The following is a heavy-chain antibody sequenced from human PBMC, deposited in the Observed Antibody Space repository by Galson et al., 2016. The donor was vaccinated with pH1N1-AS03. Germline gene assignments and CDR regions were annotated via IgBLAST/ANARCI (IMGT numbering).Heavy chain of an antibody. J-gene: IGHJ4*02. CDR2: IYHSGST. D-gene: IGHD3-3*01. Sequence: ETLSLTCAVSGYSISSGYYWGWIRQPPGKGLEWIGSIYHSGSTYYNPSLMSRATIAVDTSKNRFSLTVTSVTASDTAVYYCARVGKYFDFCSGYSDFGYWGQGTLVTVSS. CDR1: GYSISSGYY. V-gene: IGHV4-38-2*01. CDR3: ARVGKYFDFCSGYSDFGY.